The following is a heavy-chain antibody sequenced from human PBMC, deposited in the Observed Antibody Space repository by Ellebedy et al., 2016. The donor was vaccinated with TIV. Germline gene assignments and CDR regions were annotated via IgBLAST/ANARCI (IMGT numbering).Heavy chain of an antibody. V-gene: IGHV5-51*01. CDR2: IYPSDSDT. D-gene: IGHD3-3*01. CDR1: GYTFTHYW. J-gene: IGHJ5*02. CDR3: ARGRVAAAISGGES. Sequence: KVSCKASGYTFTHYWIGWVRQMPGKGLEWMGFIYPSDSDTRYSPSFQGHVSIPADKSFSTAYLQWRSRKASDSGMYYCARGRVAAAISGGESWGQGTLVTVSS.